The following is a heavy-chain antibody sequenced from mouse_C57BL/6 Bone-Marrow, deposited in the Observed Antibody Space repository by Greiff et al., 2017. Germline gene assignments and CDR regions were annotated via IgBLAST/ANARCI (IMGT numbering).Heavy chain of an antibody. CDR2: ILPGSGST. J-gene: IGHJ4*01. CDR1: GYTFTGYW. CDR3: ARETAQATNAMDY. V-gene: IGHV1-9*01. Sequence: QVQLQQSGAELMKPGASVKLSCKATGYTFTGYWIEWVKQRPGHGLEWIGEILPGSGSTNYNEKFKSKATLTVDTSSSTAYMQLSSLTSEDSAVYYCARETAQATNAMDYWGQGTSVTVSS. D-gene: IGHD3-2*02.